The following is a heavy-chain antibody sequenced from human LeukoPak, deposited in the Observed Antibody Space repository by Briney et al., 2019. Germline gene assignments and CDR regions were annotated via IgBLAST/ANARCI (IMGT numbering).Heavy chain of an antibody. CDR1: GFTVSTNY. CDR3: ARDLAY. D-gene: IGHD3-16*01. Sequence: SGGSLRLSCAASGFTVSTNYMSWVRQAPGKGLEWVSFTNSGGSTDYADSVKGRFTISRDDPKNTLYLQMNSLRVEDTAVYYCARDLAYWGQGTLVTVSS. CDR2: TNSGGST. V-gene: IGHV3-66*01. J-gene: IGHJ4*02.